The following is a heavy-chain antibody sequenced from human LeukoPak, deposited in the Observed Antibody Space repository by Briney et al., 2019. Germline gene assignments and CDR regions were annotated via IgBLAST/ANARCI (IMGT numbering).Heavy chain of an antibody. Sequence: PSQTLSLTCSVSGDSISSGDCYWSWIRQPPGKGLEWIGYIYYSGSTYYNPSLKSRVTISIGTSKNQFSLKLSSVTAADTAVYYCARWINYYGNRGYVIDYWGQGTLVTVSS. D-gene: IGHD3-22*01. CDR3: ARWINYYGNRGYVIDY. CDR1: GDSISSGDCY. V-gene: IGHV4-30-4*01. CDR2: IYYSGST. J-gene: IGHJ4*02.